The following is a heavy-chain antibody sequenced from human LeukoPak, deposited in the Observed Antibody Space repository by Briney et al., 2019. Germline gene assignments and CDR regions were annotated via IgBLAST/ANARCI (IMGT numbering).Heavy chain of an antibody. V-gene: IGHV4-39*01. D-gene: IGHD6-13*01. CDR1: GDSISSSGYY. CDR2: IFHSGSA. Sequence: SETLSLTCTVSGDSISSSGYYWGWIRQPPGKGLEWIGSIFHSGSASYNLSLKSRVTISVDTSKNQFSLKLSSVTAADTAVYYCVSYGSSLKGYYYGLDVWGQGTTVTVSS. J-gene: IGHJ6*02. CDR3: VSYGSSLKGYYYGLDV.